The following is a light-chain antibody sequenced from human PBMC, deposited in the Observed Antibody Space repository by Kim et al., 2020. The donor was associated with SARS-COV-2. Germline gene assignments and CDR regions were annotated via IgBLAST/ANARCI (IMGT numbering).Light chain of an antibody. CDR3: NSRDSSDNVV. CDR1: SLRNYY. V-gene: IGLV3-19*01. Sequence: SSELTQDPAVSVALGQTVRLTCQGDSLRNYYATWYQQRPGQAPVLVLYGKYNRPSGIPDRFSGSASGNTASLTITGAQAEDEADYYCNSRDSSDNVVFGGGTQLTVL. CDR2: GKY. J-gene: IGLJ2*01.